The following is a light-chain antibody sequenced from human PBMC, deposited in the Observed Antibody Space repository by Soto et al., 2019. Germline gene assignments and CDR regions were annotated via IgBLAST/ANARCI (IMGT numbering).Light chain of an antibody. CDR2: FTS. Sequence: EIVLTQFPGILSLSPGERATLSCRASQTVSDNVLAWYQQKPGQSPRLLIYFTSSRATAIPDRFRGSGSGTDFTLTISRLEPEDFAVYYCQQYGTSPVTFGQGTKLEIQ. CDR3: QQYGTSPVT. V-gene: IGKV3-20*01. J-gene: IGKJ2*01. CDR1: QTVSDNV.